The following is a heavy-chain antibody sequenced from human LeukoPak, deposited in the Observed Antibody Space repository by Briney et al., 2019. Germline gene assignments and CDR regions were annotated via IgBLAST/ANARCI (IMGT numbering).Heavy chain of an antibody. CDR2: IHPSGGST. J-gene: IGHJ4*02. V-gene: IGHV1-46*01. CDR3: ARMAMDTAMVTNFFDL. D-gene: IGHD5-18*01. Sequence: GASVKISCKASGYTFTSYYLHWVRQAPGQGLEWMGVIHPSGGSTTYAQKFQGWVTLTKDTSTSTVYIELSSLRADDTVIFYCARMAMDTAMVTNFFDLWGQGTLVTVSA. CDR1: GYTFTSYY.